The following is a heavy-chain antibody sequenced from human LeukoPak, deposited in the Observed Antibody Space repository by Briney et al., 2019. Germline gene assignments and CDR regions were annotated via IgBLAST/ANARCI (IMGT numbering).Heavy chain of an antibody. CDR3: ARESASGRPLDY. CDR1: GGSFSGYY. V-gene: IGHV4-34*01. Sequence: SETLSLTCAVYGGSFSGYYWSWIRQPPGKGLEWIGEINHSGSTNYNPSLKSRVTISVDTSKNQFSLNLSSVTAADTAVYYCARESASGRPLDYWGQGTLVTVSS. D-gene: IGHD3-10*01. J-gene: IGHJ4*02. CDR2: INHSGST.